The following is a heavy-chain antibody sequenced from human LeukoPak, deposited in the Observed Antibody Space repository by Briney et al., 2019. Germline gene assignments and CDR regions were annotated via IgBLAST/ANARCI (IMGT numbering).Heavy chain of an antibody. Sequence: GGSLRLSCAASGFTFSIYSMNWVRQAPGKGLEWVSSISSSSSYIYYADSVKGRFTISRDNAKNSLYLQMNSLRAEDTAVYYCARVVATINNWFDPWGQGTLVTVSS. CDR1: GFTFSIYS. CDR2: ISSSSSYI. D-gene: IGHD5-12*01. CDR3: ARVVATINNWFDP. J-gene: IGHJ5*02. V-gene: IGHV3-21*01.